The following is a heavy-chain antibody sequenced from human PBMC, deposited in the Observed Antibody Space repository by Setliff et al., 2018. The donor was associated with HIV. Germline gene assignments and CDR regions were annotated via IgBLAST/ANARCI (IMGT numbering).Heavy chain of an antibody. V-gene: IGHV4-59*08. CDR3: ARHRPWEVDVFDI. Sequence: SSETLSLTCSVSGGSMRNYYWSWIRQPPRKGLEWVGYISYNGITTYNPSLKSRVTISVDTSRNQFSLKLTSVTAADTAVYYCARHRPWEVDVFDIWGQGTMVTVS. J-gene: IGHJ3*02. CDR2: ISYNGIT. CDR1: GGSMRNYY. D-gene: IGHD1-26*01.